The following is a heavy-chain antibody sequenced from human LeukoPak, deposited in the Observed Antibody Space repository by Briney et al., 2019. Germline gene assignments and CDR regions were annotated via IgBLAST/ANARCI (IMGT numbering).Heavy chain of an antibody. Sequence: SVKVSCKVSGYTLTELSMHWVRQAPGKGLEWMGGIIPIFGTANYAQKFQGRVTITADESTSTAYMELSSLRSEDTAVYYCARGRYSSGWYQYWGQGTLVTVSS. CDR3: ARGRYSSGWYQY. D-gene: IGHD6-19*01. V-gene: IGHV1-69*13. J-gene: IGHJ4*02. CDR2: IIPIFGTA. CDR1: GYTLTELS.